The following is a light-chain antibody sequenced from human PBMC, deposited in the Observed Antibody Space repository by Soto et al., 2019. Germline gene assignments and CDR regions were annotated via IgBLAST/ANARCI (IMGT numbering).Light chain of an antibody. V-gene: IGLV1-44*01. CDR1: SSNIKTNG. CDR3: STWDDSLNGLI. CDR2: SNS. J-gene: IGLJ2*01. Sequence: QSVLAQPPSASGTPGQTVTISCSGGSSNIKTNGVSWYQQVPGAAPKLLIYSNSQRPSGAPDRFSGSKSGTSASLAISGLKSEDEATYHCSTWDDSLNGLIFGGGTKLTVL.